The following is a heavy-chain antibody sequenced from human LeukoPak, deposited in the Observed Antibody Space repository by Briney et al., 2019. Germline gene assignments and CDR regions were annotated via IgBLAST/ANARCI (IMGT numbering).Heavy chain of an antibody. CDR1: GFIFSHFA. V-gene: IGHV3-30*18. CDR3: AKVGSSWDFDH. Sequence: QSGGSLRLSCATSGFIFSHFAMHWVRQAPGKGLEWVALISYDGTKKYYADSVKGRFTISRDNSKNTLYLQMNSLRGEDTAVYYCAKVGSSWDFDHWGQGTLVAVSS. D-gene: IGHD6-13*01. J-gene: IGHJ4*02. CDR2: ISYDGTKK.